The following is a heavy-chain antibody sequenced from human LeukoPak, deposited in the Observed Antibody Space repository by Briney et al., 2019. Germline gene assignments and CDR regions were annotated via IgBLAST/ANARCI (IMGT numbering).Heavy chain of an antibody. Sequence: ASVKVSCKASGYTSTSYGISWVRQAPRQGLEWMGWISAYNGNTNYAQKLQGRVTMTTDTSTSTAYMELRSLRSDDTAVYYCARDPFSRAGYCSSTSCSGEFDPWGQGTLVTVSS. V-gene: IGHV1-18*01. CDR1: GYTSTSYG. CDR2: ISAYNGNT. CDR3: ARDPFSRAGYCSSTSCSGEFDP. D-gene: IGHD2-2*01. J-gene: IGHJ5*02.